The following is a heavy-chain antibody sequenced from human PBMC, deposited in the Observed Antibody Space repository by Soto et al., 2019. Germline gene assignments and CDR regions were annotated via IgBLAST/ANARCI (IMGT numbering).Heavy chain of an antibody. J-gene: IGHJ4*02. D-gene: IGHD3-10*01. CDR3: AKKVNSGSGSQYFDY. Sequence: LRLSCVASGFTFRTYSMSWVRQAPGKGLEWVSGFRAGGDDGTTYYADSVKGRFTISRDNSKNTLFLQMNSLRAEDTAIYYCAKKVNSGSGSQYFDYFGQGTLVTVSS. CDR1: GFTFRTYS. CDR2: FRAGGDDGTT. V-gene: IGHV3-23*01.